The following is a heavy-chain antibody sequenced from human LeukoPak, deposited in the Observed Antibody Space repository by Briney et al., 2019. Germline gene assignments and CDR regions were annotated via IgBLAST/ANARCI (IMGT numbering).Heavy chain of an antibody. CDR2: ISSSGTTI. V-gene: IGHV3-48*03. Sequence: QPGGSLRLSCAASGFAFGSYAMHWVRQAPGKGLEWVSYISSSGTTIYYADSVKGRFTISRDNAKNSLYVQMNSLRAEDTAFYYCARGKMVGATAWGGLDYWGQGTLVTVSS. J-gene: IGHJ4*02. CDR3: ARGKMVGATAWGGLDY. D-gene: IGHD1-26*01. CDR1: GFAFGSYA.